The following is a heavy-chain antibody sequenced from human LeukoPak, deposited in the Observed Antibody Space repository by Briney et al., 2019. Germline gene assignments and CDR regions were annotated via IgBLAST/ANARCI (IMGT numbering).Heavy chain of an antibody. CDR2: IYYSGNT. Sequence: PSETLSLTCTVSGGSISSGGYYWSWIRQHPGEGLEWIGYIYYSGNTYYNPSLQSRVTISGDTSKNQSSLRLSSVTAADTAVYYCAGRSPGAFDIWGQGTLVTVSS. CDR1: GGSISSGGYY. CDR3: AGRSPGAFDI. J-gene: IGHJ4*02. V-gene: IGHV4-31*03. D-gene: IGHD4/OR15-4a*01.